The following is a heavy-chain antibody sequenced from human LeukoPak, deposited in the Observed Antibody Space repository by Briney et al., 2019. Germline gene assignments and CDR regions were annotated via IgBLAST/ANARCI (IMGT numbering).Heavy chain of an antibody. CDR2: INHSGST. D-gene: IGHD3-16*01. CDR1: GGSFSGYY. V-gene: IGHV4-34*01. CDR3: ARNKVRGSWFDP. Sequence: SETLSLTCAVYGGSFSGYYWSWIRQPPGKGLEWIGEINHSGSTNYNPSLKSRVTIAVDTSKNQFSLKLSSVTAADKAVYYCARNKVRGSWFDPWGQGTLVTVSS. J-gene: IGHJ5*02.